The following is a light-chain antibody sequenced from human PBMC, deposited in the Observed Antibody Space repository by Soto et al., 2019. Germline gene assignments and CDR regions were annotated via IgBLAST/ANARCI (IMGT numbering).Light chain of an antibody. V-gene: IGLV1-44*01. J-gene: IGLJ3*02. CDR3: AAWDGSLNGWV. CDR2: GNN. CDR1: SSNIGSNT. Sequence: QSVLTQPPSASGTPGQRVTISCSGSSSNIGSNTVSWYQQLPGTAPKLLIYGNNQRPSGVPDRFSGSKSGTSASLAISGLQSEDEADYYCAAWDGSLNGWVFGGGTKLTVL.